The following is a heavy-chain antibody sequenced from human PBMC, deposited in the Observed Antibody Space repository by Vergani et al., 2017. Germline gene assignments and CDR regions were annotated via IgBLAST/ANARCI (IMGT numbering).Heavy chain of an antibody. CDR3: ARRRIAAAGTGYYFDY. CDR2: IYHSGST. J-gene: IGHJ4*02. CDR1: GYSISSGYY. Sequence: QVQPQESGPGLVKPSETLSLTCAVSGYSISSGYYWGWIRQPPGKGLEWIGSIYHSGSTYYNPSLKSRVTISVDTSKNQFSLKLSSVTAADTAVYYCARRRIAAAGTGYYFDYWGQGTLVTVSS. V-gene: IGHV4-38-2*01. D-gene: IGHD6-13*01.